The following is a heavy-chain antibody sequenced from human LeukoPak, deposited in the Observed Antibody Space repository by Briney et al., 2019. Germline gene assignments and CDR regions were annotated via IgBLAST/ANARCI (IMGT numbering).Heavy chain of an antibody. Sequence: PSETLSLTCAVYGGSFSGYYWSWIRQPPGKGLEWIGEINHSGSTNYNPSLKSRVTISVDKSKNQFSLKLSSVTAADTAVYYCARAARYDFWSGSQPYYFDYWGQGTLVTVSS. V-gene: IGHV4-34*01. CDR1: GGSFSGYY. J-gene: IGHJ4*02. CDR2: INHSGST. D-gene: IGHD3-3*01. CDR3: ARAARYDFWSGSQPYYFDY.